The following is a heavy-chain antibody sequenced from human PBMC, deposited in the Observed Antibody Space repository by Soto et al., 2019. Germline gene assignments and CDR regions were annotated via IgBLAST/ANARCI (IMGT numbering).Heavy chain of an antibody. V-gene: IGHV4-30-2*01. CDR1: GGSISSGGYS. Sequence: QLQLQESGSGLVKPSQTLSLTCAVSGGSISSGGYSWSWIRQPPGKGLEWIGYIYHSGSTYYNPSLKSRVTISVDRSQNQFSLKLSSVTAADPAVYYCAAGGGLPRYYWGQGTLVTVSS. J-gene: IGHJ4*02. CDR2: IYHSGST. CDR3: AAGGGLPRYY. D-gene: IGHD5-12*01.